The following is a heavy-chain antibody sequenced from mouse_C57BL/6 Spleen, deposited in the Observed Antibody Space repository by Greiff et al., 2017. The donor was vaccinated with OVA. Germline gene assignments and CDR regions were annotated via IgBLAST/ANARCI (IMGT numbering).Heavy chain of an antibody. J-gene: IGHJ3*01. CDR2: IHPNSGST. Sequence: QVQLQQPGAELVKPGASVKLSCKASGYTFTSYWMHWVKQRPGQGLEWIGMIHPNSGSTNYNEKFKSKATLTVDKTSSTAYMQLSSLTSEDSAVYYCAPLDSSGPFAYWGQGTLVTVSA. CDR1: GYTFTSYW. V-gene: IGHV1-64*01. D-gene: IGHD3-2*02. CDR3: APLDSSGPFAY.